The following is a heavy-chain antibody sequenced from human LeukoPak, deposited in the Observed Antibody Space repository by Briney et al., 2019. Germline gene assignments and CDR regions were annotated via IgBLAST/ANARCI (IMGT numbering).Heavy chain of an antibody. J-gene: IGHJ4*02. CDR1: GFTFSSYA. V-gene: IGHV3-30-3*01. CDR3: ARESEGVDY. D-gene: IGHD1-14*01. Sequence: GRSLRLSCAASGFTFSSYAMRWVRQAPGKGLEWVAVISYEGSNKYYADSVKGRFTISRDNSKNTLYLQMNSLRAEDTAVYYCARESEGVDYWGQGTLVTVSS. CDR2: ISYEGSNK.